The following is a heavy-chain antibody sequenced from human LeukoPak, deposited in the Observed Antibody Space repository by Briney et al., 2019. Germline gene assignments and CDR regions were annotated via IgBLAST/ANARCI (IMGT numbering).Heavy chain of an antibody. CDR1: GGSISSGGYS. CDR2: IYYSGST. D-gene: IGHD3-10*01. Sequence: PSETLSLTCAVSGGSISSGGYSWSWIRQPPGKGLEWIGYIYYSGSTYYNPSLKSRVTISVDTSKNQFSLKLSSVTAADTAVYYCAKARGGHVDYWGQGTLVTVSS. CDR3: AKARGGHVDY. V-gene: IGHV4-30-4*07. J-gene: IGHJ4*02.